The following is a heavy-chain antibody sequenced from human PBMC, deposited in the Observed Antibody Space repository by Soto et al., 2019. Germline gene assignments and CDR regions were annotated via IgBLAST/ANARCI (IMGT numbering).Heavy chain of an antibody. CDR2: INSDGSRT. J-gene: IGHJ4*02. CDR1: GFTFSSSW. D-gene: IGHD6-19*01. CDR3: ARGPTGWYGYDY. V-gene: IGHV3-74*01. Sequence: EVQLVESGGGLVQPGGSLRLSCAASGFTFSSSWMHWVRQAPGKGLVWVSRINSDGSRTNYADSVKGRFTISRDNAKNTLYLQMHSLRAEDTALYYCARGPTGWYGYDYWGQGTLVTVSS.